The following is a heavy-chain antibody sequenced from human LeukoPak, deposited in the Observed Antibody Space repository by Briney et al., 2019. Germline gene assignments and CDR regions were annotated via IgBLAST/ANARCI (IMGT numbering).Heavy chain of an antibody. D-gene: IGHD3-22*01. Sequence: GGSLRLSCEASGFTVSSTHMVWVRQAPGKGLEWVSVTYTGGNSYYAGSVQGRFIISRDISKNTLYLQMNNLRAEDSALYYCARGGRGSAAVVAPRSLDIWGQGTMVTVSS. V-gene: IGHV3-53*01. CDR3: ARGGRGSAAVVAPRSLDI. CDR1: GFTVSSTH. CDR2: TYTGGNS. J-gene: IGHJ3*02.